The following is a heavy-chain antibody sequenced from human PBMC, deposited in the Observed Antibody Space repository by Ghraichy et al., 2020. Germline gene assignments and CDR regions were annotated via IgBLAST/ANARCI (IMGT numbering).Heavy chain of an antibody. CDR1: GGSFSGYY. CDR2: INHSGST. J-gene: IGHJ6*02. CDR3: ASTKPIPSKGRRYYDFWSGYPLEYGMDV. V-gene: IGHV4-34*01. Sequence: GSLRLSCAVYGGSFSGYYWSWIRQPPGKGLEWIGEINHSGSTNYNPSLKSRVTISVDTSKNQFSLKLSSVTAADTAVYYCASTKPIPSKGRRYYDFWSGYPLEYGMDVWGQGTTVTVSS. D-gene: IGHD3-3*01.